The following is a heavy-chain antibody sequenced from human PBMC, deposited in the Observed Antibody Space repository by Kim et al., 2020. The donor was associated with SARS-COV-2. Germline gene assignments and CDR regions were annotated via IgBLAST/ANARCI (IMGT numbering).Heavy chain of an antibody. D-gene: IGHD3-22*01. J-gene: IGHJ5*02. CDR3: ARENPLYSSGWHNWIDP. CDR2: ITTVSSTI. Sequence: GGSLRLSCAASGFIFSSYDMNWVRQAPGKGLVWVSYITTVSSTIYYADSVKGRFTISRDNAKNSLYLQMNSLRDEDTAVYYCARENPLYSSGWHNWIDPWGQGTLVTVSS. CDR1: GFIFSSYD. V-gene: IGHV3-48*02.